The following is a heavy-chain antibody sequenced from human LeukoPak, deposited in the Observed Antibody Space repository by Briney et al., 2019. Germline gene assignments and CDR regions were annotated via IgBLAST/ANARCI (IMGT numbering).Heavy chain of an antibody. CDR3: ARADYSGNPWGNWFDP. CDR2: ISGSGGST. V-gene: IGHV3-23*01. CDR1: GFTFSSYA. Sequence: GGSLRLSCAASGFTFSSYAMSWVRQAPGKGLEWVSAISGSGGSTYYADSVKGRFTISRDNSKNTLYLQMNSLRPDDMAVYYCARADYSGNPWGNWFDPWGQGTLVTISS. J-gene: IGHJ5*02. D-gene: IGHD4-23*01.